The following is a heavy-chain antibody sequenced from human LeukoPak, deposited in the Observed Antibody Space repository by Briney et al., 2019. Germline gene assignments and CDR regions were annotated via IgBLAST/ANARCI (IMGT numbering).Heavy chain of an antibody. CDR2: MNPNSGNT. D-gene: IGHD3-10*01. CDR1: GYTFTSYD. Sequence: ASVKVSCKASGYTFTSYDINWVRQATGQGLEWVGWMNPNSGNTGYAQKFQGRVTMTRNTSISTAYMELSSLRSEDTAVYYCARGRTITMVRGVIIIAPFGYWGQGTLVTVSS. CDR3: ARGRTITMVRGVIIIAPFGY. V-gene: IGHV1-8*02. J-gene: IGHJ4*02.